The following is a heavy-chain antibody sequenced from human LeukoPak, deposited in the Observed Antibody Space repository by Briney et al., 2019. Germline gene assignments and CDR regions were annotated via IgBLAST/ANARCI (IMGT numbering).Heavy chain of an antibody. Sequence: GGSLRLSCAAPGFTFISYWMHWVRQAPGKGLVWVSRINSDGSTTSYAASVKRRFTISRDTAKNTLYLQMNSLRAEDTAVYYCARGHHYYDSSAYYYWGQGTLVTVSS. D-gene: IGHD3-22*01. CDR3: ARGHHYYDSSAYYY. CDR1: GFTFISYW. J-gene: IGHJ4*02. CDR2: INSDGSTT. V-gene: IGHV3-74*01.